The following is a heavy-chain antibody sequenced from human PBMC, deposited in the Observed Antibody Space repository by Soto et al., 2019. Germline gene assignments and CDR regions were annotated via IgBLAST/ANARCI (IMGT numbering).Heavy chain of an antibody. V-gene: IGHV4-59*11. Sequence: SETLSLTCTVSVGAINDHYWSFIRQPPGKGLEWIGYIYYNGNTNYNPSLESRVTISVDRSRNQFSLRLTSLTAADTAVYYCARVRTGYFDYWGRGALVTVSS. J-gene: IGHJ4*02. CDR2: IYYNGNT. CDR1: VGAINDHY. CDR3: ARVRTGYFDY. D-gene: IGHD3-9*01.